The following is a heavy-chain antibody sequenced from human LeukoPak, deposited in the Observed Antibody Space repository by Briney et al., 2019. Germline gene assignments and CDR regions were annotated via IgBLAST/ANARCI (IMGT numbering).Heavy chain of an antibody. CDR2: ISSSGGST. CDR3: AKSSAGFFWSGYYLDY. V-gene: IGHV3-23*01. D-gene: IGHD3-3*01. CDR1: GFTFSSYA. Sequence: GGSLRLSCAASGFTFSSYAMSWVRQAPGKGLEWVSAISSSGGSTYYADSVKGRFTISRDNSKNTLYLQMNSLRAEDTAVYYCAKSSAGFFWSGYYLDYWGQGTLVTVSS. J-gene: IGHJ4*02.